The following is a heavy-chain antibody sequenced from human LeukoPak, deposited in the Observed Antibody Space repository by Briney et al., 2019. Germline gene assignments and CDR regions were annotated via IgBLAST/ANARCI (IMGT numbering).Heavy chain of an antibody. CDR1: GGSFSGYY. CDR2: INHSGST. J-gene: IGHJ4*02. V-gene: IGHV4-34*01. D-gene: IGHD2-21*01. Sequence: PSETLSLTCAVYGGSFSGYYWSWIRQPPGKGLEWIGEINHSGSTNYNPSLKSRVTISVDTSKNQFSLKLSSVTAADTAVYYCAREKTASWFVVDDWWLGFDYWGQGTLVTVSS. CDR3: AREKTASWFVVDDWWLGFDY.